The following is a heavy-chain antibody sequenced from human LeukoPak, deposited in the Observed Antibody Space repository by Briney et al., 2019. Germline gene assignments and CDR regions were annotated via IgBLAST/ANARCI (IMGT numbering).Heavy chain of an antibody. CDR2: ISGSGGST. V-gene: IGHV3-23*01. Sequence: PGGSLRLSCAASGFTFSSYAMSWVRQAPGKGLEWVSAISGSGGSTYYADSVKGRFTISRDNSKNTLYLQMNSLRAEDTAGYYCAKTTRGYCSSTSCYAWYYYYYMDVWGKGTTVTVSS. J-gene: IGHJ6*03. CDR3: AKTTRGYCSSTSCYAWYYYYYMDV. D-gene: IGHD2-2*01. CDR1: GFTFSSYA.